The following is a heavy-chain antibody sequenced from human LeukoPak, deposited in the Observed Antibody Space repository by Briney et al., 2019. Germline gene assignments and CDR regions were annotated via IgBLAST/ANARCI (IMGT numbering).Heavy chain of an antibody. CDR1: GYTFTGYY. Sequence: ASVKVSCKASGYTFTGYYMHWVRQAPGQGLEWMGWINPNSGGTNYAQKFQGRVTMTRDTSISTAYMELSRLRSDDTAVYYCARVGYSYGYRAFDIWGQGTMVTVSS. D-gene: IGHD5-18*01. J-gene: IGHJ3*02. V-gene: IGHV1-2*02. CDR2: INPNSGGT. CDR3: ARVGYSYGYRAFDI.